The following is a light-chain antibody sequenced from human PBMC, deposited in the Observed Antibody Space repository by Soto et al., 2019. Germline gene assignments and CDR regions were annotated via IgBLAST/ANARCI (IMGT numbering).Light chain of an antibody. CDR2: DVS. CDR3: YSYAGSSYV. CDR1: SSDVGGYDY. J-gene: IGLJ1*01. Sequence: QSVLTQPRSVSGSPGQSVTISCTGTSSDVGGYDYVSWYQQHPDKAPKLMIYDVSKRPSGVPDRFSGSKSGNTASLTISGLQAEDEADYYCYSYAGSSYVFGTGTKVTLL. V-gene: IGLV2-11*01.